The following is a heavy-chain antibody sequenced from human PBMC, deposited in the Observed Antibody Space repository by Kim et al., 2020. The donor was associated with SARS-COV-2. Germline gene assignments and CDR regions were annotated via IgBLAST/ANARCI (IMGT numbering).Heavy chain of an antibody. CDR2: ISWNSGSI. CDR1: GFTFDDYA. V-gene: IGHV3-9*01. D-gene: IGHD6-13*01. CDR3: ASTGYSSSHDY. J-gene: IGHJ4*02. Sequence: GGSLRLSCAASGFTFDDYAMHWVRQAPGKGLEWVSGISWNSGSIGYADSVKGRFTISRDNAKNSLYLQMNSLRAEDTALYYCASTGYSSSHDYWGQGTLVTVSS.